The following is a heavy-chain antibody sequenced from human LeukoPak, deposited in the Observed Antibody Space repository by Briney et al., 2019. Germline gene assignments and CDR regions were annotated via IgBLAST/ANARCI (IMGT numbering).Heavy chain of an antibody. CDR1: GLTVSSKD. J-gene: IGHJ3*02. Sequence: PGGSLRLSCAASGLTVSSKDMSWVRQAPGKGLEWVSVIYSGGSTYYADSVKGRFTISRDNSKNTLYLQMNSLRAEDTAVTECATLARYAFDIWGQGTMVTVSS. CDR3: ATLARYAFDI. CDR2: IYSGGST. D-gene: IGHD5-12*01. V-gene: IGHV3-53*01.